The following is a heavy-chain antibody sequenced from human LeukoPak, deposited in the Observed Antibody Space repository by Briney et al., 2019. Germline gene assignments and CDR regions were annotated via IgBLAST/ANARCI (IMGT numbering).Heavy chain of an antibody. Sequence: SETLSLTCTVSGGSFSSSSYYWGWIRQPPGKGLEWIGNIYYTGSTYYNPSLKSRVTISLDTSKNQFSLKLSSVTASDTAVYYCARLGGDYGRAFDIWGQGTMVTVSS. CDR1: GGSFSSSSYY. V-gene: IGHV4-39*01. CDR2: IYYTGST. J-gene: IGHJ3*02. CDR3: ARLGGDYGRAFDI. D-gene: IGHD4-17*01.